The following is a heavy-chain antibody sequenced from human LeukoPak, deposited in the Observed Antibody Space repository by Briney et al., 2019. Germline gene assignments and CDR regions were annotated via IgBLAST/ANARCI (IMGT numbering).Heavy chain of an antibody. V-gene: IGHV4-61*02. CDR1: GGSISSSSYY. CDR3: ARGDYDILTGPYAFDI. Sequence: SETLSLTCTVSGGSISSSSYYWSWIRQPAGKGLEWIGRIYTSGSTNYNPSLKSRVTISVDTSKNQFSLKLSSVTAADTAVYYCARGDYDILTGPYAFDIRGQGTMVTVSS. J-gene: IGHJ3*02. CDR2: IYTSGST. D-gene: IGHD3-9*01.